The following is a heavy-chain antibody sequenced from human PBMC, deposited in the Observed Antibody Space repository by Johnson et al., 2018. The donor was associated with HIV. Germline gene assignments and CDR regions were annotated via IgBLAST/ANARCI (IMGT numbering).Heavy chain of an antibody. Sequence: VQLVESGGGVVQPGGSLRLSCAASGFTFDDYAMHWVRQAPGKGLEWVSVISWNSGSIGYADSVKGRFTISRDNAKNSLYLQMNSLRAEDTAVYYCARETGYSSSWHAFDMWGQGTMVTVSS. CDR2: ISWNSGSI. CDR1: GFTFDDYA. V-gene: IGHV3-9*01. D-gene: IGHD6-13*01. CDR3: ARETGYSSSWHAFDM. J-gene: IGHJ3*02.